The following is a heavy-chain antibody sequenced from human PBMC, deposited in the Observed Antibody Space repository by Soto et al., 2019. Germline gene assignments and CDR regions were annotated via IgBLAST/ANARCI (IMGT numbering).Heavy chain of an antibody. D-gene: IGHD5-18*01. CDR1: GGSISSYY. Sequence: SETLSLTCTVSGGSISSYYWSWIRQPPGKGLEWIGYIYYSGSTNYNPSLKSRVTISVDTSKNQFSLKLSSVTAADTAVYYCARFREDTAMVSAFDIWGQGTMVTVSS. V-gene: IGHV4-59*08. CDR2: IYYSGST. J-gene: IGHJ3*02. CDR3: ARFREDTAMVSAFDI.